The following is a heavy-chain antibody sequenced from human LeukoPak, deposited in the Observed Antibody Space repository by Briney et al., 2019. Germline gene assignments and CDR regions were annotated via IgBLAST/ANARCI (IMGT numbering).Heavy chain of an antibody. CDR2: ISAYNGNT. J-gene: IGHJ5*02. CDR1: GYTFTSYG. D-gene: IGHD2-2*02. CDR3: ARDLRSQLLYGHWYWFDP. Sequence: GASVKVSCKASGYTFTSYGISWVRQAPGQGLEWMGWISAYNGNTNYAQKLQGRVTMTTDTSTSTAYMELRSLRSDDTAVYYCARDLRSQLLYGHWYWFDPWGQGTLVPVSS. V-gene: IGHV1-18*01.